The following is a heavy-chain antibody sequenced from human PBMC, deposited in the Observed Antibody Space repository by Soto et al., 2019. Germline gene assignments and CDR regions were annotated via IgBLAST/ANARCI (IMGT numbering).Heavy chain of an antibody. J-gene: IGHJ5*02. CDR3: ARDRLDSSGYWGWFDP. Sequence: QVQLQESGPGLVKPSQTLSLTCTVSGGSISSGGYYWSWIRQHPGKGLEWIGYIYYSGSTYYNPSLKSRVTISVDTSKNQFSLKLSSVTAADTAVYYCARDRLDSSGYWGWFDPWGQGTLVTVSS. CDR2: IYYSGST. D-gene: IGHD3-22*01. V-gene: IGHV4-31*03. CDR1: GGSISSGGYY.